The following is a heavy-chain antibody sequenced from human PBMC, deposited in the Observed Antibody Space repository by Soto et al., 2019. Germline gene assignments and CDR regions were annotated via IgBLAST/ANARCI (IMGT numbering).Heavy chain of an antibody. CDR2: ISSSSSTI. V-gene: IGHV3-48*04. Sequence: GGSLRLSCAASGFTFSSYSMNWVRQAPGKGLEWVSYISSSSSTIYYADSVKGRFTISRDNAKNSLYLQMNSLRAEDTAVYYCARDLFANWGSFDYWGQGTVVTVSS. J-gene: IGHJ4*02. CDR3: ARDLFANWGSFDY. CDR1: GFTFSSYS. D-gene: IGHD7-27*01.